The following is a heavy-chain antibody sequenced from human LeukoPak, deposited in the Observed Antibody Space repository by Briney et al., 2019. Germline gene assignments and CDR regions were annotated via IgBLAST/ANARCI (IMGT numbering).Heavy chain of an antibody. CDR2: IVPSDSYT. CDR3: ARLNYYGSGSYYSLDP. Sequence: GESLKISCKASGYISISYWVSRVRQMPAKDLEWMGWIVPSDSYTNYSPSFEGHVTILADKSINTAYLQWSSLKASDTAMYYCARLNYYGSGSYYSLDPCGQGTLVTVSS. D-gene: IGHD3-10*01. J-gene: IGHJ5*02. CDR1: GYISISYW. V-gene: IGHV5-10-1*01.